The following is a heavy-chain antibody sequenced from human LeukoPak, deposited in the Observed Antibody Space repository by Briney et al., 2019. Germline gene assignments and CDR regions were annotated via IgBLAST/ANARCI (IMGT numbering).Heavy chain of an antibody. Sequence: SETLSLTCTVSGGSISSYYWSWIRQPAGKGLEWIGRIYTSGSTNYNPSLKSRVTISVDKSKNQVSLKLSSVTAADTAVYYCARGRYYYDSGGYQSPYYYMDVWGKGTTVTVSS. CDR1: GGSISSYY. V-gene: IGHV4-4*07. CDR2: IYTSGST. CDR3: ARGRYYYDSGGYQSPYYYMDV. J-gene: IGHJ6*03. D-gene: IGHD3-22*01.